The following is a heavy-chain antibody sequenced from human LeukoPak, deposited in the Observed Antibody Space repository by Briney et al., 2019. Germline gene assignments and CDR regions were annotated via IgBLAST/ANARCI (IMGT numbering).Heavy chain of an antibody. J-gene: IGHJ4*02. V-gene: IGHV1-46*01. CDR1: GYTFISYY. CDR2: INPSGGST. CDR3: ARWGSYDSSGYL. Sequence: ASVKVSCKASGYTFISYYMYWVRQAPGQGLEWMGIINPSGGSTSYAQKFQGRVTMTRDTSTSTVYMELSSPRSEDTAVYYCARWGSYDSSGYLWGQGTLVTVSS. D-gene: IGHD3-22*01.